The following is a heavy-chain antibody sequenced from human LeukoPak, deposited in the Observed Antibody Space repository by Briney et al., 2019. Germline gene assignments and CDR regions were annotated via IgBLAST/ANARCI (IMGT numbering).Heavy chain of an antibody. D-gene: IGHD6-13*01. CDR3: ARDVYSSSWYGY. CDR2: IYSCGST. CDR1: GFTVSSNY. V-gene: IGHV3-66*01. J-gene: IGHJ4*02. Sequence: PGGSLRLSCAASGFTVSSNYMSWVRQAPGKGLEWVSVIYSCGSTYYADSVKGRFTISRDNSKNTLYLQMNSLRAEDTAVYYCARDVYSSSWYGYWGQGTLVTVSS.